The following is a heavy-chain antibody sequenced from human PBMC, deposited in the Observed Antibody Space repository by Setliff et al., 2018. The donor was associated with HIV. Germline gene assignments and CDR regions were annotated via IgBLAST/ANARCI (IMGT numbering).Heavy chain of an antibody. CDR1: GYSISSSYW. CDR3: ARSALWFGEADWYFDL. J-gene: IGHJ2*01. D-gene: IGHD3-10*01. V-gene: IGHV4-28*01. Sequence: NPSETLSLTCVVSGYSISSSYWWGWIRQPPGKGLEWIGWIGYIYKGGSTYYNPSLKSRVTMSEDTSKNQFSLKLRSVTAVDTAVYYCARSALWFGEADWYFDLWGRGTLVTVSS. CDR2: IYKGGST.